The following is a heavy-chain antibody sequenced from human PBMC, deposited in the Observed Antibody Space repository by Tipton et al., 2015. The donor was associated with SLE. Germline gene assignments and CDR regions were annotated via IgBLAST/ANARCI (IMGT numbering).Heavy chain of an antibody. J-gene: IGHJ4*02. Sequence: GSLRLSCAASGVTISSHAMSWVRQAPGKGLEWVSVIYSGGSTYYADSVKGRFTISRDNSKNTLYLQMNSLRAEDTAVYYCARDRGSSWFFFDYWGQGTLVTVSS. V-gene: IGHV3-66*02. CDR2: IYSGGST. CDR3: ARDRGSSWFFFDY. D-gene: IGHD6-13*01. CDR1: GVTISSHA.